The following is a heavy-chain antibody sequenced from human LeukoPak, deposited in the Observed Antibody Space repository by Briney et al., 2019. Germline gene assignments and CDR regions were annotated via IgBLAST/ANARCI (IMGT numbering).Heavy chain of an antibody. Sequence: GGSLRLSCAASGFTFSNAWMSWVRQGPGKGLEWVGRIKSKTDGGTTDYAGPVKGRFTISRDDSKNTLYVQMDSLKTEDTAVYYCATGIQVVSATKLFDYWGQGTLVTVSS. CDR3: ATGIQVVSATKLFDY. CDR1: GFTFSNAW. D-gene: IGHD2-15*01. V-gene: IGHV3-15*01. J-gene: IGHJ4*02. CDR2: IKSKTDGGTT.